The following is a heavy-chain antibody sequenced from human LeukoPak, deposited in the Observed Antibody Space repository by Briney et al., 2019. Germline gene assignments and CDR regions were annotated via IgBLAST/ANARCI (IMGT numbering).Heavy chain of an antibody. CDR2: IWYDGSNK. V-gene: IGHV3-33*01. Sequence: GGSLRLSCAASGFTFSSYGMHWVRQAPGKGLEWVAVIWYDGSNKYYADSVKGRFTISRDNSKNTLYLQMNSLRAEDTAVYYCARDDGYYGSGSYSHFDYWGQGTLVTVSS. D-gene: IGHD3-10*01. CDR3: ARDDGYYGSGSYSHFDY. CDR1: GFTFSSYG. J-gene: IGHJ4*02.